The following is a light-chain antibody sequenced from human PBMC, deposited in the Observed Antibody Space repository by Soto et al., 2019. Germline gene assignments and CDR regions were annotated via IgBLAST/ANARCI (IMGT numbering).Light chain of an antibody. CDR3: NSYRTISTYV. V-gene: IGLV2-14*01. CDR1: TSDIGGYNF. Sequence: QSALTQPASVSASPGQSITISCTGTTSDIGGYNFVSWYQQHPGKAPKLLIYDVRNRPSGVSNRFSGSKSGNTASLTISGLQAEDEADYYCNSYRTISTYVFGSGTKVTVL. CDR2: DVR. J-gene: IGLJ1*01.